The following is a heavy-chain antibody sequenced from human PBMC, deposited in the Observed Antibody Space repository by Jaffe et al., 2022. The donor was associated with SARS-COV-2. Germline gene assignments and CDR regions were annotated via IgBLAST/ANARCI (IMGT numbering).Heavy chain of an antibody. D-gene: IGHD3-22*01. Sequence: EVQLVESGGGLVQPGGSLRLSCAASGFTFSSYWMHWVRQAPGKGLVWVSRINSDGSSTSYADSVKGRFTISRDNAKNTLYLQMNSLRAEDTAVYYCARTYYYDSSGYFGGLGFDYWGQGTLVTVSS. V-gene: IGHV3-74*01. CDR2: INSDGSST. CDR1: GFTFSSYW. J-gene: IGHJ4*02. CDR3: ARTYYYDSSGYFGGLGFDY.